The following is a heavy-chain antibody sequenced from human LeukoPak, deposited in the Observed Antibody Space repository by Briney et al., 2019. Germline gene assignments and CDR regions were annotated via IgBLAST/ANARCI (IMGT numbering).Heavy chain of an antibody. V-gene: IGHV4-39*07. J-gene: IGHJ4*02. CDR2: IYYSGST. CDR3: ARVGNYYDRNPYFDY. D-gene: IGHD3-22*01. CDR1: GGSIGSGTYY. Sequence: SETLSLTCTVSGGSIGSGTYYWGWIRQPPGKGLEWIGSIYYSGSTYYNPSLKSRVTISVDTSKNQFSLKLSSVTAADTAVYYCARVGNYYDRNPYFDYWGQGTLVTVSS.